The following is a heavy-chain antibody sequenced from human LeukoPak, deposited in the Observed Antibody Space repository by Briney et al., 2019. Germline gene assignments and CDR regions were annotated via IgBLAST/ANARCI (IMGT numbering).Heavy chain of an antibody. V-gene: IGHV4-34*01. CDR2: INHSGST. J-gene: IGHJ4*02. CDR1: GGSFSGYY. CDR3: ARFCTNGVCYTRDY. D-gene: IGHD2-8*01. Sequence: PSETLSLTCVVYGGSFSGYYWSWIRQPPGKGLEWIGEINHSGSTNYNPSLKSRVTISVDTSKNQFSLKLSSVTAADTAVYYCARFCTNGVCYTRDYWGQGTLVTVSS.